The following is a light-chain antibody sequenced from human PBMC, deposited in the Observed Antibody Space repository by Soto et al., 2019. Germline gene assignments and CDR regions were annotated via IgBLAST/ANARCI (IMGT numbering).Light chain of an antibody. Sequence: QPVLTQPPSVSGAPGQGVTISCTGSSSNIGAGYDVHWYQQFPGTVPKLLIYGNSNRPSGVPDRFSGSKSGTSASLAITGLQAEDEADYYCQSYDSSLIAFVFGGGTQLTVL. V-gene: IGLV1-40*01. CDR3: QSYDSSLIAFV. J-gene: IGLJ7*01. CDR1: SSNIGAGYD. CDR2: GNS.